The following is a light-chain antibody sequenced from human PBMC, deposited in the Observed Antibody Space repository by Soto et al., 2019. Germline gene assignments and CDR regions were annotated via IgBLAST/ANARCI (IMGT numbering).Light chain of an antibody. V-gene: IGKV3-20*01. J-gene: IGKJ1*01. Sequence: EIVLTQSPGTLSLSPGERATLSCRASQSVSSSYLAWYQQKPGQAPRLLIYGASSRATGIPDRFSGSGSGTDFTLTISGLEPEDFAVYYCQQYGSSPRTFGQGTKVEIK. CDR2: GAS. CDR1: QSVSSSY. CDR3: QQYGSSPRT.